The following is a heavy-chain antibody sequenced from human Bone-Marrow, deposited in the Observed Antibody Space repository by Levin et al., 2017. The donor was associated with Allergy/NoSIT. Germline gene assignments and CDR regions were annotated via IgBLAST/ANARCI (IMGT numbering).Heavy chain of an antibody. J-gene: IGHJ4*02. Sequence: GESLKISCKTSGYRFISYYMHWVRQAPGQGLEWMGIIYPSDGSTTYAQKFQGRATMTRDTSTSTAYMELSSLTADDTAMYYCARDSELGADDYWGQGTLVTVSS. V-gene: IGHV1-46*01. CDR2: IYPSDGST. CDR1: GYRFISYY. CDR3: ARDSELGADDY. D-gene: IGHD1-26*01.